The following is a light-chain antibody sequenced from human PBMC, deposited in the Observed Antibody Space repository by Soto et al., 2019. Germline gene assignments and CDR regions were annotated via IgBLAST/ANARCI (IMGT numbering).Light chain of an antibody. CDR2: EVS. V-gene: IGLV2-14*01. CDR3: SSYTTSSTVA. J-gene: IGLJ2*01. CDR1: SSDIGGYNY. Sequence: QSALTQSASVSGSPGQSITISCTGTSSDIGGYNYVSWYQQHPDKAPKLMIFEVSNRPSGVSNRLSGSKSGNTASLTISGLLPADEADYYCSSYTTSSTVAFGGGTKLTVL.